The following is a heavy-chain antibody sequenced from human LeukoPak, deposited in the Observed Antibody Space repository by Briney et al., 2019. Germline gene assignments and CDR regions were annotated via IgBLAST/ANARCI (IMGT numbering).Heavy chain of an antibody. V-gene: IGHV4-61*02. D-gene: IGHD3-10*01. Sequence: SETLSLTCTVSGGSISSGSYYWSWIRQPDGKGLEGIGRIYTSGSTNYNPSLKSRVTISVDTSKNQFSLKLSSVTAADTAVYFCARAIVGFGELYVDYWGQGTLVTVSS. CDR2: IYTSGST. CDR1: GGSISSGSYY. J-gene: IGHJ4*02. CDR3: ARAIVGFGELYVDY.